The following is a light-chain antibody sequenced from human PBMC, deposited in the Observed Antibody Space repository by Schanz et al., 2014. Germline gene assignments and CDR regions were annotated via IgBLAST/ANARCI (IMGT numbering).Light chain of an antibody. V-gene: IGKV3-15*01. Sequence: EIVMTQSPATLSVSPGERVTLSCRASQSVSSNLAWYQQRPGQAPRLLIYGASTRATGVAARISGGGSGTEFTLTISSLQSEDVATYYCQKYNSAPFTFGPGTKVDIK. J-gene: IGKJ3*01. CDR3: QKYNSAPFT. CDR2: GAS. CDR1: QSVSSN.